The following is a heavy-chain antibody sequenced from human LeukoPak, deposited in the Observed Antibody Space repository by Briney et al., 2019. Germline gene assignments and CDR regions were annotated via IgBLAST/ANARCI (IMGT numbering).Heavy chain of an antibody. V-gene: IGHV3-74*01. D-gene: IGHD3-3*01. CDR3: AKSADNYYYYYMDV. Sequence: GGSLRLSCAASGFTFSNYWMHWVRQAPGKGLVWVSRINSDGINTSYADSVKGRFTISRDNAKNSLYLQMNSLRAEDTAVYYCAKSADNYYYYYMDVWGKGTTVTVSS. CDR2: INSDGINT. J-gene: IGHJ6*03. CDR1: GFTFSNYW.